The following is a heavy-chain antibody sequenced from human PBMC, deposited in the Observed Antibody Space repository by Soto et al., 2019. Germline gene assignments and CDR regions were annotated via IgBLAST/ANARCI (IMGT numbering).Heavy chain of an antibody. D-gene: IGHD6-6*01. Sequence: QVQLVESGGGVVQPGRSLRLSCAVSGFIFKNYALNWVRQAPGKGLEWVASITRDGYNKYYADSVKGRFTISRDNSKNTLSLQMTALRIEDSSVYYCTNSSWGSPSVGMDYWGQGTLVTVSS. CDR1: GFIFKNYA. V-gene: IGHV3-30*04. J-gene: IGHJ4*02. CDR3: TNSSWGSPSVGMDY. CDR2: ITRDGYNK.